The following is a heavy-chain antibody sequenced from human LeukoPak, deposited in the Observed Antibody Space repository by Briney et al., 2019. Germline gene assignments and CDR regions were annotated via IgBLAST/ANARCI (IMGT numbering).Heavy chain of an antibody. Sequence: SGTLSLTCTVSAAAISSSTWWCLVRQPPGRGLEWIGNIYHSGSTNYNPSLKSRVTISIKKSKNQFSMNLLSLTAAATAMYYRARRPVLSGSWFSYWGQGTLVTVSS. CDR2: IYHSGST. J-gene: IGHJ4*02. CDR1: AAAISSSTW. D-gene: IGHD6-13*01. V-gene: IGHV4-4*02. CDR3: ARRPVLSGSWFSY.